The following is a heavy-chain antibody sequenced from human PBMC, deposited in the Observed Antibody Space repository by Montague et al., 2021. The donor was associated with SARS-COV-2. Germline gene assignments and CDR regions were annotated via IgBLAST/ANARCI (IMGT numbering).Heavy chain of an antibody. V-gene: IGHV4-59*11. CDR1: GGSISSHY. D-gene: IGHD3-16*01. Sequence: SETLSLTCTVSGGSISSHYWSWIRQPPGKGLEWIGNFDHSGNTKYNPSLKSRATISVDTSKNQFALRLSSVTAADTAVYYCAREFRIELWQTNWYFGLWGRGTLVTVSS. CDR2: FDHSGNT. J-gene: IGHJ2*01. CDR3: AREFRIELWQTNWYFGL.